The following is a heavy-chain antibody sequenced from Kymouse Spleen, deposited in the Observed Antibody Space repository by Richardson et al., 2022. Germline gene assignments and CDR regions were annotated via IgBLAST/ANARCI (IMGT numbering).Heavy chain of an antibody. J-gene: IGHJ4*02. V-gene: IGHV3-33*01. CDR3: AREVGAGYFDY. CDR2: IWYDGSNK. CDR1: GFTFSSYG. Sequence: QVQLVESGGGVVQPGRSLRLSCAASGFTFSSYGMHWVRQAPGKGLEWVAVIWYDGSNKYYADSVKGRFTISRDNSKNTLYLQMNSLRAEDTAVYYCAREVGAGYFDYWGQGTLVTVSS. D-gene: IGHD1-26*01.